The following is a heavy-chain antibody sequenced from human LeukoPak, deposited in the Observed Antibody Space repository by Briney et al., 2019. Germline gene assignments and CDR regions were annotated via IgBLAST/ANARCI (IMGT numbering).Heavy chain of an antibody. V-gene: IGHV1-69*05. CDR2: IIPIFGTA. D-gene: IGHD2-8*01. CDR1: GGTFSSYA. Sequence: SVKVSCKASGGTFSSYAISWVRQAPGQGLEWMGGIIPIFGTANYAQKFQGRVTITTDESTSTAYMELSSLRSEDTAVYYCARAVYYCTNGVCPRTFDYWGQGTLVTVSS. CDR3: ARAVYYCTNGVCPRTFDY. J-gene: IGHJ4*02.